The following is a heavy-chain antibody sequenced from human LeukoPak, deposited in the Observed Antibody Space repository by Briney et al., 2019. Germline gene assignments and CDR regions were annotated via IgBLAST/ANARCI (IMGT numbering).Heavy chain of an antibody. CDR3: ARAGSGYYPYYAFDI. V-gene: IGHV4-39*07. Sequence: SETLSLTCTVSGGSISSSSYYWGWIRQPPGKGLEWIGSIYYSGSTYYNPSLKSRVTISVDTSKNQFSLKLSSVTAADTAVYYCARAGSGYYPYYAFDIWGQGTMVTVSS. J-gene: IGHJ3*02. D-gene: IGHD3-22*01. CDR1: GGSISSSSYY. CDR2: IYYSGST.